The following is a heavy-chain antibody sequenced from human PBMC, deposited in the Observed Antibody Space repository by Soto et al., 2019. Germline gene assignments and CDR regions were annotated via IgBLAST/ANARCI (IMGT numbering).Heavy chain of an antibody. V-gene: IGHV1-3*01. D-gene: IGHD5-18*01. J-gene: IGHJ4*02. Sequence: QVHLVQSGAEVKKPGASVKVSCRSSGYTFTSNAIHWVRQAPGQSLEWMGWVNAGNGYTKYLQNFQGRVTISSDTSASTAYMELNSLRSEDTAVYYCARGAHTYGYVFAYWGQGTLVTVS. CDR3: ARGAHTYGYVFAY. CDR2: VNAGNGYT. CDR1: GYTFTSNA.